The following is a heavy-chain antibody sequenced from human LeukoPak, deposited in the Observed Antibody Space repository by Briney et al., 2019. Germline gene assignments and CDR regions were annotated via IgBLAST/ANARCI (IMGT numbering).Heavy chain of an antibody. Sequence: SETLSLTCTVSGGSISSSSHSWGWIRQPPGKGLEWTGTIYYTGRTYYNPSLESRLTISVDASKNQFSLKLTSVTAADTAIYYCAQSLGSGNWIGNWFDPWGQGTLVTVSS. V-gene: IGHV4-39*01. CDR1: GGSISSSSHS. D-gene: IGHD1-1*01. J-gene: IGHJ5*02. CDR3: AQSLGSGNWIGNWFDP. CDR2: IYYTGRT.